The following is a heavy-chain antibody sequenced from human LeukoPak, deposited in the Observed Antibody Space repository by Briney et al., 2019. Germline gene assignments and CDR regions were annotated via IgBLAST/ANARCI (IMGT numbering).Heavy chain of an antibody. CDR3: ARVGLYCSSTSCRYYYGMDV. V-gene: IGHV3-23*01. J-gene: IGHJ6*02. D-gene: IGHD2-2*01. Sequence: PGGSLRLSCAASGFTFSSYAMSWVRQAPGKGLEWVSAISGSGGSTYYADSVKGRFTISRDNSKNTLYLQMNSLRAEDTAVYYCARVGLYCSSTSCRYYYGMDVWGQGTTVTVSS. CDR1: GFTFSSYA. CDR2: ISGSGGST.